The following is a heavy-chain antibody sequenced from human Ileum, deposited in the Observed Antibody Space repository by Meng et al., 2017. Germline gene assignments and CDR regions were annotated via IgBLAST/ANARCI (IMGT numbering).Heavy chain of an antibody. V-gene: IGHV3-23*01. D-gene: IGHD2-15*01. Sequence: GESLKISCAASGFTFSSCAMNWVRQAPGKGLEWVSAVSTAGITYYADSVKGRFTISRDNSKNTLYLQMNSLRAEDTAVYYCAKGGTFKRDSMDYGGQGTLVTVSS. J-gene: IGHJ4*02. CDR3: AKGGTFKRDSMDY. CDR1: GFTFSSCA. CDR2: VSTAGIT.